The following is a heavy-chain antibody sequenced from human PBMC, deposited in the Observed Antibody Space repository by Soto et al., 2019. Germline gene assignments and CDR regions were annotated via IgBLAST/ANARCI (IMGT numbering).Heavy chain of an antibody. CDR1: GFTFSSDG. Sequence: QVQLVESGGGVVQPGRSLRLSCAASGFTFSSDGMHWVRQARGKGLEWVAVIWYDGSNKYYADSVKGRFTISRDNSKNTLYLQMNSLRAEDTAGYYCARDFGYCSGGSCYHYYYGMDVWGQGTTVTVSS. J-gene: IGHJ6*02. V-gene: IGHV3-33*01. D-gene: IGHD2-15*01. CDR3: ARDFGYCSGGSCYHYYYGMDV. CDR2: IWYDGSNK.